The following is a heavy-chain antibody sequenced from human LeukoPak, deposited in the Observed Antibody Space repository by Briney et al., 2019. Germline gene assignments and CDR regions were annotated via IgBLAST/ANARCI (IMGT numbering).Heavy chain of an antibody. V-gene: IGHV3-33*01. Sequence: GGSLRLSCAASGFTFSSYGMHWVRQAPGKGLEWVAVIWYDGSDKYYADSVKGRFTISRDNSKNTLYLQMNSLRAEDTAVYYCARDLGSGYGDYSYFDYWGQGTLVTVSS. CDR2: IWYDGSDK. J-gene: IGHJ4*02. CDR1: GFTFSSYG. D-gene: IGHD4-17*01. CDR3: ARDLGSGYGDYSYFDY.